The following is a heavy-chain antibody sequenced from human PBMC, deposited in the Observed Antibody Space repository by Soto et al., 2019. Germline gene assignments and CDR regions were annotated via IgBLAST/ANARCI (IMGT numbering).Heavy chain of an antibody. J-gene: IGHJ4*02. CDR3: ARCHSDNSGPGYLDS. V-gene: IGHV1-69*06. CDR1: GGTFISDA. D-gene: IGHD5-12*01. CDR2: VIPMFPKA. Sequence: QVRLVQSEAEVKKAGSSVKVSCKVSGGTFISDAVTWVRQAPGQGLEWMGGVIPMFPKANYAQKFQGRATISADKATSTVYMELRSLKSEDTAVYYCARCHSDNSGPGYLDSWGQGTLVTVTS.